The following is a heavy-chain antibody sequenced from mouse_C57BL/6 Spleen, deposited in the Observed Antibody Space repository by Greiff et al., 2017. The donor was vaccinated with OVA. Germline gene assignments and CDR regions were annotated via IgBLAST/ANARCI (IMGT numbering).Heavy chain of an antibody. J-gene: IGHJ2*01. CDR2: ISYDGSN. V-gene: IGHV3-6*01. D-gene: IGHD1-1*01. CDR3: ALSYYGSSPFDY. Sequence: DVKLQESGPGLVKPSQSLSLTCSVPGYSITSGYYWNWIRQFPGNKLEWMGYISYDGSNNYNPSLKNRISITRDTSKNQFFLKLNSVTTEDTATYYCALSYYGSSPFDYWGQGTTLTVSS. CDR1: GYSITSGYY.